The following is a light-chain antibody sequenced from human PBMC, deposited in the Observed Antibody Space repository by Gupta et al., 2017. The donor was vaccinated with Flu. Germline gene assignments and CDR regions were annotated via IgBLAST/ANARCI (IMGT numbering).Light chain of an antibody. J-gene: IGKJ5*01. CDR2: DVS. Sequence: GSLSLSPGAGATPAVRASPSVTSTYLAWYQHKPGQTPRLLIYDVSIRSTGIPDRFSGRGSGTHFTLTISSMKPEAFALSYCHNDGSSPLTFGPGTRLDIK. V-gene: IGKV3-20*01. CDR1: PSVTSTY. CDR3: HNDGSSPLT.